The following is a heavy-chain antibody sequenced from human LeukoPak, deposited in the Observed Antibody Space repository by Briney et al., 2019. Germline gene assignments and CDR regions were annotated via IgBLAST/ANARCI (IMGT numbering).Heavy chain of an antibody. D-gene: IGHD5-18*01. Sequence: ASVKVSCKVSGYTLTELSMHWVRQAPGKGLEWMGGFDPEDGETIYAQKFQGRVTMTEDTSTDTAYMELSSLRYEDTAVYYCATVPRQQIYYYGMDVWGEGTTVTVSS. V-gene: IGHV1-24*01. CDR2: FDPEDGET. J-gene: IGHJ6*04. CDR1: GYTLTELS. CDR3: ATVPRQQIYYYGMDV.